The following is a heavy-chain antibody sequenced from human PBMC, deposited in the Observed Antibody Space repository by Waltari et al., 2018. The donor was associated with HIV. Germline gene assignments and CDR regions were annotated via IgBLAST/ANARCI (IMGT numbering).Heavy chain of an antibody. D-gene: IGHD3-16*01. V-gene: IGHV3-15*01. J-gene: IGHJ4*02. CDR2: IKSESHGWTT. CDR1: GFPFNIAW. Sequence: EVQLVESGGGLVKPGGSLTLSCAASGFPFNIAWMSWVRQAPGKGLEWVGRIKSESHGWTTDFAAPVKVRFTISRDDSKNTVSLQMNSLKTEDTAVYFCSTMGGFPSFDYWGQGTLVTVSS. CDR3: STMGGFPSFDY.